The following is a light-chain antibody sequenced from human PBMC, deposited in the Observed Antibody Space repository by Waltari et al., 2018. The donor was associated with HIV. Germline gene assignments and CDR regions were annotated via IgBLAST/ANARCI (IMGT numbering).Light chain of an antibody. V-gene: IGLV2-14*01. J-gene: IGLJ1*01. CDR3: SSYTRDSRFV. CDR1: SSDIAPYNF. Sequence: SALPQPASVSGSPGHSITISCNGTSSDIAPYNFVSWYQHHPGKAPKLLIYEVNSRPSGVANRFSGSKSGNTASLTISGLQADDEADYSGSSYTRDSRFVCGTGTAVTVL. CDR2: EVN.